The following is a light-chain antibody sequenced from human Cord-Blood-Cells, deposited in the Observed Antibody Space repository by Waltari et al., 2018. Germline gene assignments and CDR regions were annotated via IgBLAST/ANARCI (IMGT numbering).Light chain of an antibody. CDR1: SPHIGAGYD. V-gene: IGLV1-40*01. J-gene: IGLJ1*01. CDR2: GNS. CDR3: QSYDSSLSGYV. Sequence: QSVLTQPPSVSGAPGQRVTLSCTGSSPHIGAGYDVHWYQQLPGTAPKLLIYGNSNRPSGVPDRFSGSKSGTSASLAITGLQAEDEADYYCQSYDSSLSGYVFGTGTKVTVL.